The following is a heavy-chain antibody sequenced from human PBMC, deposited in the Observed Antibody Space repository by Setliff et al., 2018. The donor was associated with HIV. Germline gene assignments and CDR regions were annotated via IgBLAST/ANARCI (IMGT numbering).Heavy chain of an antibody. D-gene: IGHD2-2*01. J-gene: IGHJ2*01. CDR1: GGSIRSDH. CDR3: ARGGPSSKYFDL. Sequence: SETLSLTCIVSGGSIRSDHWSWIRKPPGKGLEWIGYISSSVNSNYNLSLKSRVTISLDTSKNHFSLQLSSLTAADTAVYYCARGGPSSKYFDLWG. V-gene: IGHV4-59*01. CDR2: ISSSVNS.